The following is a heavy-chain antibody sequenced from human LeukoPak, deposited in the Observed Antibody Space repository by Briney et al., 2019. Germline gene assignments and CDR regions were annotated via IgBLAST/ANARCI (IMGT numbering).Heavy chain of an antibody. Sequence: AGSLRLSSAASGFTFSSYAMNWVRQAPGKGLEWVSTISGSGGNTYYADSVKGRFTISRDNSKNTLYLQMNSLRAEDTAVYYCAKTGYDYVWGCYHYHFDYWGQGTLVTVSS. D-gene: IGHD3-16*02. J-gene: IGHJ4*02. CDR2: ISGSGGNT. CDR3: AKTGYDYVWGCYHYHFDY. V-gene: IGHV3-23*01. CDR1: GFTFSSYA.